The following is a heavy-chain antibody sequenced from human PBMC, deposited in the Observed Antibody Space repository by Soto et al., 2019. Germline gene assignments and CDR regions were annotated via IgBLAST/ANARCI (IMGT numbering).Heavy chain of an antibody. D-gene: IGHD6-13*01. CDR2: INHSGST. V-gene: IGHV4-34*01. J-gene: IGHJ5*02. CDR3: AIERRDSSSTREPNWFDP. CDR1: GGSFSGYY. Sequence: SETLSLTCAVYGGSFSGYYWSWIRQPPGKGLEWIGEINHSGSTNYNPSLKSRVTISVDTSKNQFSLKLSSVTAADTAVYYCAIERRDSSSTREPNWFDPWGQGTLVTVSS.